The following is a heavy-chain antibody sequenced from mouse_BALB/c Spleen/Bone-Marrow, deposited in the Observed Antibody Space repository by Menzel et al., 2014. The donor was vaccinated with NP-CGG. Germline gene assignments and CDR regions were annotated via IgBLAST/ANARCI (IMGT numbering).Heavy chain of an antibody. J-gene: IGHJ1*01. CDR3: ARDGNPYWYFDV. CDR1: GYTFTSYV. D-gene: IGHD2-1*01. Sequence: EVQLQQSGPELVKPGASVKMSCKASGYTFTSYVMHWVKQTPGQGLEWIGYINPYNDGTKYNEKFKGKATLTSDKSSSTAYMERSSLASEDSAVYYCARDGNPYWYFDVWGAGTTVTVSS. CDR2: INPYNDGT. V-gene: IGHV1-14*01.